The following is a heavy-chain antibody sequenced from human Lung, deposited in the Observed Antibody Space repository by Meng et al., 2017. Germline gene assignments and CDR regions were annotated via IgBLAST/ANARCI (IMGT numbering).Heavy chain of an antibody. CDR2: IYNSGST. J-gene: IGHJ2*01. Sequence: QVPLPGSGPGLVKPSQTLSPTCTVSGGPISSSNYYWSWIRQPPGKGLEWSGHIYNSGSTYYNPSLKSRITISVDTSKNQFSLKLSSVTAADTAVYYCARGQKGYFDLWGRGTLVTVSS. CDR1: GGPISSSNYY. V-gene: IGHV4-30-4*01. CDR3: ARGQKGYFDL.